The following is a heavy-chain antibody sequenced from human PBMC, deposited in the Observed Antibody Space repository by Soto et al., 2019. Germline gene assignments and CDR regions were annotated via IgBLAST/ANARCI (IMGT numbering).Heavy chain of an antibody. J-gene: IGHJ4*02. Sequence: TLSLTCTVSGGSISSGGYYWSWIRQHPGKGLEWIGYIYYSGSTYYNPSLKSRVTISVDTSKNQFSLKLSSVTAADTAVYYCARVAILRYSSSWDQKTLDYWGQGTLVTVSS. CDR1: GGSISSGGYY. CDR3: ARVAILRYSSSWDQKTLDY. CDR2: IYYSGST. D-gene: IGHD6-13*01. V-gene: IGHV4-31*03.